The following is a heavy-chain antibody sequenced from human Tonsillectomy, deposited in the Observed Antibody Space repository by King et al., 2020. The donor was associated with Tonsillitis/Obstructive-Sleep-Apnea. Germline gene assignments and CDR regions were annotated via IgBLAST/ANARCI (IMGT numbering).Heavy chain of an antibody. D-gene: IGHD3-9*01. CDR1: GYTFSNYG. CDR3: AREAPREIVTGHFVFDY. Sequence: VQLVQSGAEVKKPGASVKVSCKATGYTFSNYGISWVRQAPGQGLDWLGWISAQNGDTKYAQNLQGKVTMTADTSTSMFYMELRSLRSDYTAVYYCAREAPREIVTGHFVFDYWGQGTLVTVSS. CDR2: ISAQNGDT. J-gene: IGHJ4*02. V-gene: IGHV1-18*01.